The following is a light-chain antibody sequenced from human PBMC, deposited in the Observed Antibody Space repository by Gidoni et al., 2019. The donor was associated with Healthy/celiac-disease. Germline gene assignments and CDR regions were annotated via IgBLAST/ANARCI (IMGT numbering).Light chain of an antibody. CDR1: QSVSSN. J-gene: IGKJ3*01. CDR3: QQYNNWPPFT. V-gene: IGKV3-15*01. CDR2: GAS. Sequence: EIVMTQPQATLSVSTGERATLSCRASQSVSSNLAWYQQKPGQAPRLLIYGASTRATGIPSRFSGSGSGTEFTLTISSLQSEDFAVYYCQQYNNWPPFTFGPGTKVDIK.